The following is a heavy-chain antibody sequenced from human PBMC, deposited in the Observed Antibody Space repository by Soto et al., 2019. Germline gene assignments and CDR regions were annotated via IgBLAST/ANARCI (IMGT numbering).Heavy chain of an antibody. J-gene: IGHJ4*02. CDR2: IRVYNGYT. CDR3: ARASEGHRSGWDVGFFDY. V-gene: IGHV1-18*04. CDR1: GYTFTSYG. Sequence: ASVKVSCKASGYTFTSYGISWVRQAPGQGLEWMGWIRVYNGYTNYAQKFQGRVTMTTDTYTSTAYMELRSLISDDTAVYYCARASEGHRSGWDVGFFDYWGQGTLLPVSS. D-gene: IGHD6-19*01.